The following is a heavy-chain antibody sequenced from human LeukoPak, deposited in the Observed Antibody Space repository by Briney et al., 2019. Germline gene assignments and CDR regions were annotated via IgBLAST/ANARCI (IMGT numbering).Heavy chain of an antibody. D-gene: IGHD5-12*01. V-gene: IGHV4-30-2*01. CDR2: IYHSGNT. CDR1: GGSISSDGYS. Sequence: NSSQTLSLTCVVSGGSISSDGYSWSWLRQPPGKGLEWIAYIYHSGNTYYNPSLKSRVTMSVDRSKNQFSLNLSSVTAADTAVYYCARVRHSGARDAFDIWGQGTMVTVSS. J-gene: IGHJ3*02. CDR3: ARVRHSGARDAFDI.